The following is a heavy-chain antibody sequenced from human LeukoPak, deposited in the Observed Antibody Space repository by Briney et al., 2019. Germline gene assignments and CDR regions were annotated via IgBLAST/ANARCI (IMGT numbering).Heavy chain of an antibody. CDR1: GGSFSGYY. CDR2: INHSGST. J-gene: IGHJ4*02. Sequence: SETLSLTCAVYGGSFSGYYWSWIRQPPGKGLEWNGEINHSGSTNYNPSLKSRVTISVDTSKNQFSLKLSSVTAADTAVYYCARLAGYRPFDYWGQGTLVTVSS. D-gene: IGHD6-13*01. V-gene: IGHV4-34*01. CDR3: ARLAGYRPFDY.